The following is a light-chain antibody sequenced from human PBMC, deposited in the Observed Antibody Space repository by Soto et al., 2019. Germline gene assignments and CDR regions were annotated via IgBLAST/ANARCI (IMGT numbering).Light chain of an antibody. Sequence: QSALTQPASVSGSPGQSITISCTGTSSDVGSYNLVSWYQQHPGKAPKVMIYEVSKRPSGVSNRFSGSKSGNTASLTISGLQAEDEADYYCCSYGGSYVFGPGNKVTVL. CDR2: EVS. V-gene: IGLV2-23*02. CDR1: SSDVGSYNL. CDR3: CSYGGSYV. J-gene: IGLJ1*01.